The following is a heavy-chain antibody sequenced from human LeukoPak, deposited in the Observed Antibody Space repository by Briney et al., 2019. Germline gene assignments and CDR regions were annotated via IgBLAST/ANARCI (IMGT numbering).Heavy chain of an antibody. CDR2: ISWNSGSI. CDR3: AKAERPTYYYDSSGSDDAFDI. V-gene: IGHV3-9*01. CDR1: GFTFDDYA. D-gene: IGHD3-22*01. Sequence: PGGSLRLSCAASGFTFDDYAMHWVRQAPGKGLEWVSGISWNSGSIGYADSVKGRFTISRDNAKNSLYLQMNSLRAEDTALYYCAKAERPTYYYDSSGSDDAFDIWGQGTMVTVSS. J-gene: IGHJ3*02.